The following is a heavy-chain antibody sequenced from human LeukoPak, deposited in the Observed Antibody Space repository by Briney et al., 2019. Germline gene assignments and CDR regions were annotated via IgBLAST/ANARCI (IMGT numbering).Heavy chain of an antibody. V-gene: IGHV4-34*01. CDR2: INHSGST. D-gene: IGHD6-13*01. J-gene: IGHJ6*03. CDR1: GGSFSGYY. CDR3: ASQQVVGYYYMDV. Sequence: SETLSLTCAAYGGSFSGYYWSWIRQPPGKGLEWIGEINHSGSTNCNPSLKSRVTISVDTSKNQFSLKLSSVTAADTAVYYCASQQVVGYYYMDVWGKGTTVTISS.